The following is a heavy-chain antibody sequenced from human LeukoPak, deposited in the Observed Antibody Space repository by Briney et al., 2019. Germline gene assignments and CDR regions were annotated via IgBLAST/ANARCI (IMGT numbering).Heavy chain of an antibody. V-gene: IGHV5-51*01. CDR2: IYPGDSDT. CDR1: GYSFTSYW. CDR3: ARLGKQWLVLSALDQYYYYMDV. Sequence: GESLKISCKGSGYSFTSYWIGWVRQMPGKGLEWMGIIYPGDSDTRYSPSFQGQVTISADKSISTAYLQWSSLKASDTAMYYCARLGKQWLVLSALDQYYYYMDVWGKGTTVTVSS. J-gene: IGHJ6*03. D-gene: IGHD6-19*01.